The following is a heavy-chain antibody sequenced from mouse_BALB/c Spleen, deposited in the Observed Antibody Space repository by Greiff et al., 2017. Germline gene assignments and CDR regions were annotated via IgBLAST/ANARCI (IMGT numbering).Heavy chain of an antibody. V-gene: IGHV6-6*02. CDR1: GFTFSSYW. Sequence: EVQVVESGGGLVQPGGSMKLSCVASGFTFSSYWMSWVRQSPEKGLEWVAEIRLKSDNYATHYAESVKGKFTISRDDSKSRLYLQMNSLRAEDTGIYYCTLPYYYGSSYWYFDVWGAGTTVTVSS. CDR3: TLPYYYGSSYWYFDV. CDR2: IRLKSDNYAT. D-gene: IGHD1-1*01. J-gene: IGHJ1*01.